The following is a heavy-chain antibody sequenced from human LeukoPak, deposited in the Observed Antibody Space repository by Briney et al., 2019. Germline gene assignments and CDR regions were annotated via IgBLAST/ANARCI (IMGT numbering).Heavy chain of an antibody. CDR3: AKDSELWFGESDFDY. J-gene: IGHJ4*02. CDR1: GFTFSSYW. Sequence: GGSLRLSCAASGFTFSSYWMSWVRQAPGKGLEWVANIKQDGSEKYYVDSVKGRFTISRDNAKNSLYLQMNSLRAEDTAVYYCAKDSELWFGESDFDYWGQGTLVTVSS. CDR2: IKQDGSEK. D-gene: IGHD3-10*01. V-gene: IGHV3-7*03.